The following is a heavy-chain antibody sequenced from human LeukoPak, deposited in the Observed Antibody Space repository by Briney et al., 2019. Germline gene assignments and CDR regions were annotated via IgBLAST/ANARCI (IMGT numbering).Heavy chain of an antibody. Sequence: PGGTLRLSCAASGFTFSSYGMSWVRQAPGKGLEWVSAISGSGGSKYYADSVKGRFTISRDNSKNTLYLQMNSLRAEDTAVYYCAKLGYSYGHNWFDPWGQGTLVTVSS. J-gene: IGHJ5*02. CDR3: AKLGYSYGHNWFDP. CDR2: ISGSGGSK. V-gene: IGHV3-23*01. CDR1: GFTFSSYG. D-gene: IGHD5-18*01.